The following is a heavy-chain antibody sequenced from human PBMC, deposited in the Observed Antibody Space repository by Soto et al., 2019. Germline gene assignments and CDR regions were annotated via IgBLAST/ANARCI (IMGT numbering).Heavy chain of an antibody. CDR2: ISWNSGSI. V-gene: IGHV3-9*01. CDR3: AKAPASVAGTGFDY. Sequence: GGSLRLSCAASGFTFDDYAMHWVRQAPGKGLEWVSGISWNSGSIGYADSVKGRFTISRDNAKNSLYLQMNSLRAEDTALYYCAKAPASVAGTGFDYWGQGTLVTVSS. CDR1: GFTFDDYA. D-gene: IGHD6-19*01. J-gene: IGHJ4*02.